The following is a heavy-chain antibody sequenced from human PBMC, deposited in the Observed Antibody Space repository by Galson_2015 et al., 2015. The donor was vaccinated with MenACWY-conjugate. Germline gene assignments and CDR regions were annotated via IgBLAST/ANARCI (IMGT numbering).Heavy chain of an antibody. CDR1: GFTFRNYW. V-gene: IGHV3-7*03. CDR2: IKKDGSEK. Sequence: SLRLSCAVSGFTFRNYWMTWVRQAPGKGLEWVASIKKDGSEKYYVDSVKGRFTISRDNTKNSMYLEMNSLRAEDTAVYYCARGHYVMDVGAQGPRVTASS. J-gene: IGHJ6*02. CDR3: ARGHYVMDV.